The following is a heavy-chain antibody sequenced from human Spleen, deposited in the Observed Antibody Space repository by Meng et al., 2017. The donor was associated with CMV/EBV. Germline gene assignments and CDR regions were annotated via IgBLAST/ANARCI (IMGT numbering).Heavy chain of an antibody. CDR1: GFTFSSYW. J-gene: IGHJ4*02. CDR3: ARGRVVVPAAMSY. D-gene: IGHD2-2*01. CDR2: INSDGSST. V-gene: IGHV3-74*01. Sequence: WGSLRLSCAASGFTFSSYWMHWVRQAPGKGLVWVSRINSDGSSTSYADSVKGRFTISRDNAKNTLYLQMNSLRAEDTAVYYCARGRVVVPAAMSYWGQGTLVTVSS.